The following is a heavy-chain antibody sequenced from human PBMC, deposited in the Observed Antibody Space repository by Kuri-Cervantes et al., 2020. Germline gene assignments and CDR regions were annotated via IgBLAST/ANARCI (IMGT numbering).Heavy chain of an antibody. Sequence: SGPTLVKPTQTLTLTCTFSGFSLNTSGMRVSWIRQPPGKALEWLARIDWDDDKRYGPSLKSRLTITKDTSKNQVVLTMTNMDPVDTATYYCAHSPYCSGGSCYFTGWGQGTLVTVSS. CDR1: GFSLNTSGMR. D-gene: IGHD2-15*01. J-gene: IGHJ4*02. CDR2: IDWDDDK. V-gene: IGHV2-5*08. CDR3: AHSPYCSGGSCYFTG.